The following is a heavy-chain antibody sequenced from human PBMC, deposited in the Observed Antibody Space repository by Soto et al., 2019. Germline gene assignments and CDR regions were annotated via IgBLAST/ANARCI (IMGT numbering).Heavy chain of an antibody. V-gene: IGHV3-30*18. CDR2: ISYDGSNK. J-gene: IGHJ6*02. Sequence: LRLSCAASGFSFSNYGMHWVRQAPGKGLEWVAVISYDGSNKYYADSVKGRFTISRDNSKNTLYLQMNSLRAEDTAVYHCANNLVPDAQVYDMLVWGPGTSVTVFS. CDR3: ANNLVPDAQVYDMLV. D-gene: IGHD2-2*01. CDR1: GFSFSNYG.